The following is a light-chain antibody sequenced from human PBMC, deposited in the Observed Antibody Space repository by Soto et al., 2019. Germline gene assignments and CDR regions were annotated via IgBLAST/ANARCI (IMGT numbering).Light chain of an antibody. Sequence: QSVLTQPPSASGTPGQRVTISCSGSSSNIGSNTVTWYQQLPGTAPKLLIYSNNQRPSGVPDRFSGSKSGTSASLAISGLQSEDEADYYCAVWDASLYYVLGNGTKVT. CDR3: AVWDASLYYV. J-gene: IGLJ1*01. CDR1: SSNIGSNT. V-gene: IGLV1-44*01. CDR2: SNN.